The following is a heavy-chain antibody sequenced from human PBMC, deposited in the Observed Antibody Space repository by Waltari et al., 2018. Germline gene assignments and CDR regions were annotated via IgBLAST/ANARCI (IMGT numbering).Heavy chain of an antibody. CDR2: INHSGST. J-gene: IGHJ2*01. CDR3: ARGHQVVVAALAYWYFDL. V-gene: IGHV4-34*01. CDR1: GGSFSGYY. D-gene: IGHD2-15*01. Sequence: QVQLQQWGAGLLKPSETLSLTCAVYGGSFSGYYWSWIRQPPGKGLEWIGEINHSGSTNYTPSLKSRVTISVDTSKNQFSLKLSSVTAADTAVYYCARGHQVVVAALAYWYFDLWGRGTLVTVSS.